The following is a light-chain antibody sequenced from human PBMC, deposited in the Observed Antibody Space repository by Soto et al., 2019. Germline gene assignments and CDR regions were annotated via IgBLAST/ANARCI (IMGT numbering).Light chain of an antibody. CDR2: GAS. V-gene: IGKV1-33*01. CDR3: QHYDHLPPFT. J-gene: IGKJ3*01. Sequence: DIQMTQSPSSLYASVGDRVTITCQASQDISKYLSWYQQKPGKAPKLLIYGASYLETGVPSRFSGSGYGTDFTFTISSLQPEDLATYYCQHYDHLPPFTFGPGTKVAF. CDR1: QDISKY.